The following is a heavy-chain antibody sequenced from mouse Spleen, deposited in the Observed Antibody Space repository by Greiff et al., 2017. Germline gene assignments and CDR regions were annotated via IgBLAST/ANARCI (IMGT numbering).Heavy chain of an antibody. CDR2: IYPGSSST. Sequence: QVQLQQSGAELVKPGASVKMSCKASGYTFTSYWITWVKQRPGQGLEWIGDIYPGSSSTNYNEKFKSKATLTVDTSSSTAYMQLSSLTSEDSAVYYCARITTVVMDYWGQGTSVTVSS. J-gene: IGHJ4*01. D-gene: IGHD1-1*01. CDR1: GYTFTSYW. V-gene: IGHV1-55*01. CDR3: ARITTVVMDY.